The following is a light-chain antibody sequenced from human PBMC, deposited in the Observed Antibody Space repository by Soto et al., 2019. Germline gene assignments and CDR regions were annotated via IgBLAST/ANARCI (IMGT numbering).Light chain of an antibody. CDR2: DVT. CDR1: SSDVGGYGY. V-gene: IGLV2-11*01. Sequence: QSVLTQPRSVSGSPGQAVTISCTGTSSDVGGYGYVSWYQQHPGKAPKLMICDVTTRPSGISNRFSGSKSGDTASLTISGLQAEDEADYFCCSYAGTVAYVFGTGTKVTVL. J-gene: IGLJ1*01. CDR3: CSYAGTVAYV.